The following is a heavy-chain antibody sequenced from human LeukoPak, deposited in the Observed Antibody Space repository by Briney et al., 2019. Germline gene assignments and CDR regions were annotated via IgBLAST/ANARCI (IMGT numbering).Heavy chain of an antibody. CDR1: GFTVSSNY. J-gene: IGHJ3*02. V-gene: IGHV3-66*01. CDR3: AKDAPTYYDFWSGYPSRTAFDI. Sequence: PGGSLRLSCAASGFTVSSNYMSWVRQAPGKGLEWVSVIYSGGSTYYADSVKGRFTISRDNSKNTLYLQMNSLRAEDTAVYYCAKDAPTYYDFWSGYPSRTAFDIWGQGTMVTVSS. CDR2: IYSGGST. D-gene: IGHD3-3*01.